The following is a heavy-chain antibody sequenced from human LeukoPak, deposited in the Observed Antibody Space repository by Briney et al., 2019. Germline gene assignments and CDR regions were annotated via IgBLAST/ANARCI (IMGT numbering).Heavy chain of an antibody. Sequence: GGSLRLSCVASGFTFSNYWMNWARQAPGKGLEWLANIKQDGSEQFYVDSVEGRFTISRDNGKNSLYLQMDSLTAEDTALYYCARSTGWTSDYWGQGVLVTVSS. CDR1: GFTFSNYW. V-gene: IGHV3-7*05. D-gene: IGHD6-19*01. CDR3: ARSTGWTSDY. J-gene: IGHJ4*02. CDR2: IKQDGSEQ.